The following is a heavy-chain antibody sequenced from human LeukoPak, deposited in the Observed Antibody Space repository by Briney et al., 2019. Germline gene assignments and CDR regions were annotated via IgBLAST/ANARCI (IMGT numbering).Heavy chain of an antibody. CDR3: ASQSTMIPYYYYYYMDV. J-gene: IGHJ6*03. D-gene: IGHD3-22*01. CDR1: GGSISSSSYY. V-gene: IGHV4-39*01. Sequence: SETLSLTCTVSGGSISSSSYYWGWIRQPPWKGLEWIGSIYYSRSTYYNPSLKRRFTISVETSKNQVSLKLSSVTAADTAVYYCASQSTMIPYYYYYYMDVWGKGTTVTISS. CDR2: IYYSRST.